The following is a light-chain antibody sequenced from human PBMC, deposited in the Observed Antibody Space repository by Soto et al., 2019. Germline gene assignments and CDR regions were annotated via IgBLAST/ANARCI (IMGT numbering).Light chain of an antibody. CDR2: AVR. Sequence: QSALTQPRSVSGSPGQSVTISCTGTSSDVGGYNYVSWYQQHPGKAPKLMIYAVRKRPSGVPDRFSGSKSGNTASLTISGLQAEDEADYYCCSYARNYSFVFGGGTKLTVL. V-gene: IGLV2-11*01. J-gene: IGLJ2*01. CDR3: CSYARNYSFV. CDR1: SSDVGGYNY.